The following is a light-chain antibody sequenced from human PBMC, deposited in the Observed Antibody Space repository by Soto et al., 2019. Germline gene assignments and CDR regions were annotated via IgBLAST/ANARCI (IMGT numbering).Light chain of an antibody. V-gene: IGKV1-17*01. CDR3: LQHNSYPQT. J-gene: IGKJ1*01. CDR2: ASS. CDR1: QGIRDA. Sequence: DIQMTQSPSSLSASVGDRVTITCRASQGIRDALGWYQQKPGKAPKRLIYASSSLQSGVPSRFSGRGSGTAFTLTISSLQPEDVATYYCLQHNSYPQTFGQGTKVEIK.